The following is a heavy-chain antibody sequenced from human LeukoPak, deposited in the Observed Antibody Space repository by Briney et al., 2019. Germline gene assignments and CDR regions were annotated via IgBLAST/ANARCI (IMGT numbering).Heavy chain of an antibody. Sequence: SETLSLTCTVSGYSISSGYYWGWIRQPPVKGLEWIGSIFHSGSAYYNPSLKSRITISVDTSKNQFSLRLSSVTAADTAVYYCARDVRPYETSSADYWGQGTLVTVSS. V-gene: IGHV4-38-2*02. J-gene: IGHJ4*02. CDR3: ARDVRPYETSSADY. D-gene: IGHD6-6*01. CDR2: IFHSGSA. CDR1: GYSISSGYY.